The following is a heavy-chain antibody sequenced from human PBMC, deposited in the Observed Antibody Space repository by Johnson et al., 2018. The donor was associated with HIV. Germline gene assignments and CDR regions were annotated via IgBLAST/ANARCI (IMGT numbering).Heavy chain of an antibody. J-gene: IGHJ3*02. Sequence: VQLVESGGGVVRPGGSLRLSCAASGFAFGSYWMHWVRQAPGKGLEWVANIRQDGGDKYYVDSAKGRFTISRDNSKNALYLQMNSLRAEDTAVYYCAKVVTASTSWLDDALDIWGQGTMVTVSS. V-gene: IGHV3-7*01. CDR3: AKVVTASTSWLDDALDI. CDR2: IRQDGGDK. D-gene: IGHD6-13*01. CDR1: GFAFGSYW.